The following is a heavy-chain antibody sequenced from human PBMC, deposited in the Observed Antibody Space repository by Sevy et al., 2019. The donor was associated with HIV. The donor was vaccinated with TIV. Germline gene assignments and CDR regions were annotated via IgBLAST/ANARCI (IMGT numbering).Heavy chain of an antibody. Sequence: GGSVRLSCAASGFTFSTYNMNWVRQAPGKGLEWVSSIWSSSSYIYYADSVKGRFTISRDNAKNSLYLQMNSLKVEDTAVYYCARDRTYGSFIDYWGQGTLVTVSS. J-gene: IGHJ4*02. CDR3: ARDRTYGSFIDY. D-gene: IGHD3-10*01. V-gene: IGHV3-21*01. CDR1: GFTFSTYN. CDR2: IWSSSSYI.